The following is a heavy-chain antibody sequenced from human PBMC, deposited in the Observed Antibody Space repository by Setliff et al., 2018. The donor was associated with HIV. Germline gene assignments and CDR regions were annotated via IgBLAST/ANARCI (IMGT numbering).Heavy chain of an antibody. CDR1: GYSISSNDC. CDR3: AKKGNGDYHFDY. D-gene: IGHD4-17*01. J-gene: IGHJ4*02. V-gene: IGHV4-28*05. Sequence: SETLSLTCVVSGYSISSNDCWGWIRQSPGKGLEWSGYIYYSGSIYYNPSLKSRVTMSVDTSKNQFSLKLSSVTAVDTAVYYCAKKGNGDYHFDYWGQGTLVTVSS. CDR2: IYYSGSI.